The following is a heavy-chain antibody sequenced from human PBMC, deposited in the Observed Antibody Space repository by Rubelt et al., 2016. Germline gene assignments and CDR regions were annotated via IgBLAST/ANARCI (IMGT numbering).Heavy chain of an antibody. CDR2: ISSGSSDI. J-gene: IGHJ4*02. CDR3: ARGRAKYYFDY. Sequence: GGSLRLSCAASGFSFRNYNMNWVRQAPGKGLEWISYISSGSSDIYYADSVKGRFTISRDDAKDSLYLQMNSLRDDDTAVYYCARGRAKYYFDYWGQGTLVTVSS. V-gene: IGHV3-48*02. CDR1: GFSFRNYN.